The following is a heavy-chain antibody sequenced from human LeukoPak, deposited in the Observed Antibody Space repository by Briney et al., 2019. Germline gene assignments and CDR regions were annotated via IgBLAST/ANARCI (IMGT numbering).Heavy chain of an antibody. CDR3: ARDAHDYGDPGPYGMDV. J-gene: IGHJ6*04. CDR2: IIPIFGTA. CDR1: GGTFSSYA. D-gene: IGHD4-17*01. V-gene: IGHV1-69*06. Sequence: ASVKVSCKASGGTFSSYAISWVRQAPGQGLEWMGVIIPIFGTANYAQKFQGRVTITADKSTSTAYMELSSLRSEDTAVYYCARDAHDYGDPGPYGMDVWGKGTTVTVSS.